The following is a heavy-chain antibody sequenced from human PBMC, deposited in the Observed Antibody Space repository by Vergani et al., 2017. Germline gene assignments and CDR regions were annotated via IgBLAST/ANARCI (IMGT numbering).Heavy chain of an antibody. J-gene: IGHJ6*03. CDR3: ARDKSKRAPAVMGTYYYYMDV. CDR1: GFIFSDYV. CDR2: ICHDGSNE. Sequence: QVQLVESGGGVVQPGKSLSLSCETSGFIFSDYVMHWVRQAPGKGLEWLAGICHDGSNEKYVDSVQGRFTISRDNSKNTLYLEMESLRVEDTAVYFCARDKSKRAPAVMGTYYYYMDVWGKGTKVTVSS. V-gene: IGHV3-33*01. D-gene: IGHD3-16*01.